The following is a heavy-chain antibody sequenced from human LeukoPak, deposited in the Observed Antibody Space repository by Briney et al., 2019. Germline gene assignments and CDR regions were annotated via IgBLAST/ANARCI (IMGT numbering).Heavy chain of an antibody. CDR1: GGSVSSYY. D-gene: IGHD2-21*01. Sequence: PSETLSLTCTGSGGSVSSYYWSWMRQSPGKGLEWIGYVYYSGSTNYNPALKSRVTISLDTSENQFSLKLSSVTAADTAVYYCAREANSPTARYWYFDLWGRGTQVTVSS. CDR3: AREANSPTARYWYFDL. V-gene: IGHV4-59*02. CDR2: VYYSGST. J-gene: IGHJ2*01.